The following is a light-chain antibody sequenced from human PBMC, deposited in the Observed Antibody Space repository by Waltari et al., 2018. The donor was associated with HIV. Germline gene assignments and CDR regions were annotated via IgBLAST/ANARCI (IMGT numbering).Light chain of an antibody. CDR2: AAS. V-gene: IGKV1-8*01. Sequence: AIRMTQPPSSFSASTGDRVTITCRASQGISSYLAWYQQKPGKAPRILIYAASTLQSGVPSRFSGSGSGTDFTLTISCLQSEDFATYYCHQYYNYPRTFGQGTKVEIK. CDR3: HQYYNYPRT. CDR1: QGISSY. J-gene: IGKJ1*01.